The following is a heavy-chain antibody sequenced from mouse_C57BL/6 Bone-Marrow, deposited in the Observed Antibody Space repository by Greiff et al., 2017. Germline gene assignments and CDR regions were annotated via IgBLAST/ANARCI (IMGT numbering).Heavy chain of an antibody. V-gene: IGHV1-69*01. CDR2: IVPSDSYT. Sequence: VQLQQPGAELVMPGASVKLSCKASGYTFTSYWMHWVKQRPGQGLEWIGEIVPSDSYTNSNQKFKGKSTLTVDKSSSTAYMQLSSLTSEDSAVYYCARDGYYPPWFAYWGQGTLVTVSA. J-gene: IGHJ3*01. CDR3: ARDGYYPPWFAY. CDR1: GYTFTSYW. D-gene: IGHD2-3*01.